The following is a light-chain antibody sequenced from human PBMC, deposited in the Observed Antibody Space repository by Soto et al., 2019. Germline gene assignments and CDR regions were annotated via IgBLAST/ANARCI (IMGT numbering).Light chain of an antibody. CDR2: KAS. CDR1: QNIGIW. V-gene: IGKV1-5*03. CDR3: QQYNCWA. Sequence: DVQMTQSPSTLSASVGDRVTLTCRASQNIGIWLAWYQQKPGKAPNLMIHKASTLGSGVPSMFSGSGSATEFTLTTTSLQPDDFATYYGQQYNCWAFGQGTKVEFK. J-gene: IGKJ1*01.